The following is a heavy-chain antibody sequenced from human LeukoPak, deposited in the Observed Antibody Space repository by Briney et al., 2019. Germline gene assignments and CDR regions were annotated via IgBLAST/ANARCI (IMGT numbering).Heavy chain of an antibody. Sequence: GGSLRLSCAASGFTFSSYAMHWVRQAPGKGLEWVAVISYDGSNKYYADSVKGRFTISRDNSKNTLYLQMNSLRAEDTAVYYWARPPYYNIWPGNKDFWGYFDYWGQGTLVTVSS. CDR3: ARPPYYNIWPGNKDFWGYFDY. CDR2: ISYDGSNK. D-gene: IGHD3-9*01. V-gene: IGHV3-30*04. CDR1: GFTFSSYA. J-gene: IGHJ4*02.